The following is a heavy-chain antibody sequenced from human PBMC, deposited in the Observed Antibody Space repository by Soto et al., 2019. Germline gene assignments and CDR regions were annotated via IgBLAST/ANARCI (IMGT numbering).Heavy chain of an antibody. CDR1: GGSISSSSYY. D-gene: IGHD1-26*01. CDR2: IYYSGST. V-gene: IGHV4-39*01. CDR3: ARQPIQESGSYLFDY. Sequence: SETLSLTCTVSGGSISSSSYYWGWIRQPPGKGLEWIGSIYYSGSTYYNPSLKSRVTISVDTSKNQFSLKLSSVTAADTAVYYSARQPIQESGSYLFDYWGQGTLVTVSS. J-gene: IGHJ4*02.